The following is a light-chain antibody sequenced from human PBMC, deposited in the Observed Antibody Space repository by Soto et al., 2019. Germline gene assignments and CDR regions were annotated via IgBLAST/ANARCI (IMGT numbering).Light chain of an antibody. Sequence: QSVLTQPASVSGSPGQSIIISCTGTSSDVGDYNFVSWYQQHPGKAPKLMIYEVSNRPSGVSNRFSGSKSSNTASLTISGLQAEDEADYYCSSYTSSTTRGIYVFGTGTKLTVL. V-gene: IGLV2-14*01. CDR1: SSDVGDYNF. CDR3: SSYTSSTTRGIYV. J-gene: IGLJ1*01. CDR2: EVS.